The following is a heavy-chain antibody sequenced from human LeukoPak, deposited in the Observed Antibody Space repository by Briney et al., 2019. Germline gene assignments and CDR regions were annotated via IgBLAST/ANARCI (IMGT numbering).Heavy chain of an antibody. Sequence: KPSETLSLTCTVSGGSIRSSYYYWGWIRQPPGKGLEWIGSIYDSGSTYYNPSLKSRVTISVGTSKNQFSLKLNSVTAADTAVYYCARDPASWTYYDSSGYYDYWGQGTLVTVSS. CDR1: GGSIRSSYYY. CDR3: ARDPASWTYYDSSGYYDY. D-gene: IGHD3-22*01. J-gene: IGHJ4*02. V-gene: IGHV4-39*02. CDR2: IYDSGST.